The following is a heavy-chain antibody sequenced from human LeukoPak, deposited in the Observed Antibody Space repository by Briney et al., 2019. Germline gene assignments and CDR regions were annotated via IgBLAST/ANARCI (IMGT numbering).Heavy chain of an antibody. D-gene: IGHD3-3*01. J-gene: IGHJ4*02. CDR1: GFTFDDYA. CDR2: ISWNSGSI. Sequence: PGGSLRLSCAASGFTFDDYAMHWVRQAPGKGLEWVSGISWNSGSIGYADSVKGRFTISRDNSKNTLYLQMNSLRAEDTAVYYCARDRLDYDFVPGYWGQGTLVTVSS. CDR3: ARDRLDYDFVPGY. V-gene: IGHV3-9*01.